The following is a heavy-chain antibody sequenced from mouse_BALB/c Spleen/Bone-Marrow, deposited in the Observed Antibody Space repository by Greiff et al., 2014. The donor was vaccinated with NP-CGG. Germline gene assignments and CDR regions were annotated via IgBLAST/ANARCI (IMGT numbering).Heavy chain of an antibody. J-gene: IGHJ3*01. CDR2: IDPANGNT. D-gene: IGHD1-1*01. CDR1: GFNIKDTY. V-gene: IGHV14-3*02. Sequence: VQLQQPGAELVKPGASVKLSCTASGFNIKDTYMHWVKQRPEQGLEWIGRIDPANGNTKYDPKFQGKATITADTSSNTAYLQLSSLISEDTAVYYCAIYYYGSSGFAYWGQGTLVTVSA. CDR3: AIYYYGSSGFAY.